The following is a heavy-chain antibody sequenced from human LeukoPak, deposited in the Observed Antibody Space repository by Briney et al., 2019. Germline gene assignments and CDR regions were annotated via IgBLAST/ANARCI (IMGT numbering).Heavy chain of an antibody. CDR2: INQDGSEK. CDR3: ARGITIFGVAVYYYYMDV. J-gene: IGHJ6*03. D-gene: IGHD3-3*01. V-gene: IGHV3-7*03. CDR1: GFSFSGYW. Sequence: GGSLRLSCAASGFSFSGYWMSWVRQAPEKGLEWVANINQDGSEKYYVDSVKGRFTISRDNAKNSLYLQMNSLRAEDTAVYYCARGITIFGVAVYYYYMDVWGKGTTVTVSS.